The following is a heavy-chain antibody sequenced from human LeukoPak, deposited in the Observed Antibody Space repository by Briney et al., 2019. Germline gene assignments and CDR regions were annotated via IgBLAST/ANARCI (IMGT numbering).Heavy chain of an antibody. CDR2: FDPEDGET. CDR3: ATRSSIAAAGTDWFDP. Sequence: ASVKVSCKVSGYTLTELSMHWVRQAPGKGLEWMGGFDPEDGETIYAQKFHGRVTMTEDTSTDTAYMELSSLRSEDTAVYYCATRSSIAAAGTDWFDPWGQGTLVTVSS. D-gene: IGHD6-13*01. CDR1: GYTLTELS. J-gene: IGHJ5*02. V-gene: IGHV1-24*01.